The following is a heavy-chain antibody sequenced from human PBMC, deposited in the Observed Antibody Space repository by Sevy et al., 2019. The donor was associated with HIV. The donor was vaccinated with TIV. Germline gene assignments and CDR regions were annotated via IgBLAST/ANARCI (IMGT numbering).Heavy chain of an antibody. Sequence: GGSLRLSCAASGFTFSSYAMSWVRRAPGKGLEWVSAISGSGGSTYYADSVKGRFTISRDNSKNTLYLQMNSLRAEDTAVYYCAKTYDSSGYYDYWGQGTLVTVSS. CDR1: GFTFSSYA. D-gene: IGHD3-22*01. J-gene: IGHJ4*02. CDR2: ISGSGGST. CDR3: AKTYDSSGYYDY. V-gene: IGHV3-23*01.